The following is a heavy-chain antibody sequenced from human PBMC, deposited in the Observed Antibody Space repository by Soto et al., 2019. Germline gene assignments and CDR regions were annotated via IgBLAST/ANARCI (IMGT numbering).Heavy chain of an antibody. Sequence: PGGSLRLSCAASGFTFSSYGMHWVRQAPGKGLEWVAVISYDGSNKYYADSVKGRFTISRDNSKNTLYLQMNSLRAEDTAVYYCANNYGSGNPIGYWGQGTLVTVYS. CDR3: ANNYGSGNPIGY. D-gene: IGHD3-10*01. J-gene: IGHJ4*02. CDR1: GFTFSSYG. CDR2: ISYDGSNK. V-gene: IGHV3-30*18.